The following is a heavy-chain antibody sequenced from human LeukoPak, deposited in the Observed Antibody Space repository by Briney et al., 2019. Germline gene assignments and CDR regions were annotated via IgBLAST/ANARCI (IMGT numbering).Heavy chain of an antibody. CDR3: ARTTEGGYTYDYFYYYYMDV. CDR2: IYYSGST. V-gene: IGHV4-59*01. D-gene: IGHD5-18*01. CDR1: GGSISSYY. Sequence: PSETLSLTCTVSGGSISSYYWSWIRQPPRKGLEWIGYIYYSGSTNYNPSLKSRVTISVDTSKNQFSLKLSSVTAADTAVYFCARTTEGGYTYDYFYYYYMDVWGKGTTVTISS. J-gene: IGHJ6*03.